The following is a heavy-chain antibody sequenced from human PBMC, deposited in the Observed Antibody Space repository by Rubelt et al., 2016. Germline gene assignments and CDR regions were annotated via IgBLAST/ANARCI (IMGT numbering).Heavy chain of an antibody. D-gene: IGHD1-26*01. CDR3: ARGIADSYIVGAKGLGMDV. Sequence: QLQLQESGPGLVKPSETLSLTCTVSGGSISSSSYYWGWIRQPPGKGLEWIGSIYYSGSTYYNPSLKSRVTISVDTSKYQFSLKRSSVTAADTAVYYCARGIADSYIVGAKGLGMDVWGQGTTATVSS. J-gene: IGHJ6*02. CDR1: GGSISSSSYY. V-gene: IGHV4-39*01. CDR2: IYYSGST.